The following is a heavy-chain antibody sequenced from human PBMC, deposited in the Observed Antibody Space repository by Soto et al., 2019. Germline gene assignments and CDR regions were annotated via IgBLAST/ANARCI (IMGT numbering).Heavy chain of an antibody. D-gene: IGHD3-16*01. CDR1: GGSFGSSA. J-gene: IGHJ3*01. Sequence: QVQLVQSGADVKKPGSSVKVSCKTSGGSFGSSAISWVRQAPAQGLEWMGEIIPVFDKANYAQNFQGRLTITADELTGTVFMELSNLRSEDTAVYFCARLRRDWGEAFDLWGLGTFVTVSS. V-gene: IGHV1-69*01. CDR3: ARLRRDWGEAFDL. CDR2: IIPVFDKA.